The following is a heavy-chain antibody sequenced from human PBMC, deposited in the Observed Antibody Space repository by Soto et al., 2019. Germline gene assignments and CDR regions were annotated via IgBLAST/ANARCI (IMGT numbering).Heavy chain of an antibody. Sequence: EVQLLESGGGLVQPGGSLRLSCAASGFTFSTYAMSWVRQTPGKGLEWVSTISGSGGSTNYAGSVKGRFTISRDNSRNTLYLQMNSLRAEDTAVYYCARDPGGSYDYWGQGTLVTVSS. CDR1: GFTFSTYA. CDR2: ISGSGGST. D-gene: IGHD1-26*01. V-gene: IGHV3-23*01. CDR3: ARDPGGSYDY. J-gene: IGHJ4*02.